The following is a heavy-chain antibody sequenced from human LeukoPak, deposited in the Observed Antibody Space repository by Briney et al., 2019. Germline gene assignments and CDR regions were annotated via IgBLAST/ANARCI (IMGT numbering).Heavy chain of an antibody. CDR3: ARDNIVVVPAAISAYYYYGMDV. V-gene: IGHV3-21*01. J-gene: IGHJ6*02. D-gene: IGHD2-2*01. CDR2: ISSSSSYI. Sequence: PGGSLRLSCAASGFTFSSYSMNWVRQAPRKGLEWVSSISSSSSYIYYADSVKGRFTISRDNAKNSLYLQMNSLRAEDTAVYYCARDNIVVVPAAISAYYYYGMDVWGQGTTVTVSS. CDR1: GFTFSSYS.